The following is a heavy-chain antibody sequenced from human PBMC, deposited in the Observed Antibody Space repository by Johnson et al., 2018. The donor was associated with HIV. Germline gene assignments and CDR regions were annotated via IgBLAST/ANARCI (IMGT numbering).Heavy chain of an antibody. V-gene: IGHV3-30*02. D-gene: IGHD3-22*01. CDR2: IRSDGSNK. CDR1: AFTFRSYG. J-gene: IGHJ3*02. Sequence: VPLVESGGGVVQPGGSLRLSCAASAFTFRSYGMHWVRQAPGKGLEWVAFIRSDGSNKYYADSVKGRFTISRDNSKNTLDLQMNSLRTEDTAVYYCARGQRASMIVVVDIWGQGTKVTVSS. CDR3: ARGQRASMIVVVDI.